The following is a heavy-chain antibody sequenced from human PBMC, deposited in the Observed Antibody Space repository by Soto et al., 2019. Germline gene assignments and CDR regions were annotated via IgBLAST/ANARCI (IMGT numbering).Heavy chain of an antibody. D-gene: IGHD3-9*01. CDR1: GCTFSSHA. J-gene: IGHJ6*02. CDR3: ARGAGVLRYFDWSSSSYYGMDV. Sequence: SVKVSCKASGCTFSSHAISWVRQAPGQGLEWMGGIIPIFGTANYAQKFQGRVTITADKSTSTAYMELSSLRSEDTAVYYCARGAGVLRYFDWSSSSYYGMDVWGQGPTIVVAS. CDR2: IIPIFGTA. V-gene: IGHV1-69*06.